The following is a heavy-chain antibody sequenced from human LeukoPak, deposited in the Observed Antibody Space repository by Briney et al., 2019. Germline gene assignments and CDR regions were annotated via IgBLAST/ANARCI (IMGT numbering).Heavy chain of an antibody. Sequence: SETLSLTCTVSGGSISSGGYYWSWLRQHPGKGLEWIGYIYYSGSTYYNPSLKSRVTISVDTSKNQFSLKLSSVTAADTAVYYCARVSYYGSGSYWGQGTLVTVSS. CDR3: ARVSYYGSGSY. CDR1: GGSISSGGYY. V-gene: IGHV4-31*03. CDR2: IYYSGST. J-gene: IGHJ4*02. D-gene: IGHD3-10*01.